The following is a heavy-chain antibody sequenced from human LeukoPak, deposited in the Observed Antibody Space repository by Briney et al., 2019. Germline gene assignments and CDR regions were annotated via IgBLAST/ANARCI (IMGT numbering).Heavy chain of an antibody. CDR3: ARRVRGGLRPYYFDN. D-gene: IGHD3-16*01. CDR2: IYPGDGET. CDR1: GYSFPTYW. Sequence: GESLKISCKGSGYSFPTYWIAWVRQMPGKGLEWMGIIYPGDGETRYSPSFQGHVTISADKSISTAYLQWRGLKASDAAMYFCARRVRGGLRPYYFDNWGQGSLVTVSS. J-gene: IGHJ4*02. V-gene: IGHV5-51*01.